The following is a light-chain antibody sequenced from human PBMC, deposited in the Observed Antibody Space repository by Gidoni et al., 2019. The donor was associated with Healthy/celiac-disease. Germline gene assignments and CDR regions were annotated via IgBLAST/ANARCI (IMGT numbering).Light chain of an antibody. V-gene: IGKV3-20*01. CDR2: GAS. CDR1: QSVSSSY. Sequence: EIVLTQSPGTLSLSPGERVTLSCRASQSVSSSYLAWYQQKPGQAPRLVIYGASSRATGIPDRFNGSGSGTDFTLTISRLEPEDFAVYYCQQYGSAPFTFGPGTKVDIK. J-gene: IGKJ3*01. CDR3: QQYGSAPFT.